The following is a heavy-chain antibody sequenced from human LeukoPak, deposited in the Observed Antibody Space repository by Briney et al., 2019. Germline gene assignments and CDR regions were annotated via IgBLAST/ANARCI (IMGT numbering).Heavy chain of an antibody. CDR1: GGTFSSYA. CDR3: AGLHSGYDRRDY. CDR2: IIPIFGTA. V-gene: IGHV1-69*06. Sequence: SVKVSCKASGGTFSSYAISWVRQAPGQGLEWMGGIIPIFGTANYAQKFQGRVTITADKSTSTAYMELSSLRSEDTAVYYCAGLHSGYDRRDYWGQGTLVIVSS. D-gene: IGHD5-12*01. J-gene: IGHJ4*02.